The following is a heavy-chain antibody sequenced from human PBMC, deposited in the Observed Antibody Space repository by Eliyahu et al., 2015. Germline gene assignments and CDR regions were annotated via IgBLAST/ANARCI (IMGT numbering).Heavy chain of an antibody. D-gene: IGHD3-10*01. CDR1: GFSFRSSA. Sequence: EEQLLESGGGMVQPGRSLRLSCTASGFSFRSSAXAWVRHAPGKGLXWVAGITGGGRKTFTADSXEGRFTISRDNTKNALYLQMNSLRVNDTGVYFCARAPGGAMVYGISDMDVWGKGTTVTV. CDR3: ARAPGGAMVYGISDMDV. J-gene: IGHJ6*04. CDR2: ITGGGRKT. V-gene: IGHV3-23*01.